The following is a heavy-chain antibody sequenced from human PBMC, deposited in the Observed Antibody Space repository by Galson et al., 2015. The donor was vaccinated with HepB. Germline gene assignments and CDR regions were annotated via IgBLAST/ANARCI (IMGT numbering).Heavy chain of an antibody. CDR1: GFTFSGYW. Sequence: SLRLSCAASGFTFSGYWMHWVRQAPGKGLVWVSRINFDGSSTNYADSVKGRFTISRDNAKNTLYLQMNSLRAEDTAMYYCASMMASGVDSWGQGTLVIVSS. D-gene: IGHD5-24*01. V-gene: IGHV3-74*01. J-gene: IGHJ4*02. CDR3: ASMMASGVDS. CDR2: INFDGSST.